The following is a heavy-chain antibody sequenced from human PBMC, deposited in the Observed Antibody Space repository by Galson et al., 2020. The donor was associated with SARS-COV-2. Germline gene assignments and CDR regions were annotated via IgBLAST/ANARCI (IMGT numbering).Heavy chain of an antibody. J-gene: IGHJ4*02. D-gene: IGHD3-3*01. V-gene: IGHV3-7*01. CDR2: IKQDGSEK. CDR1: GFTFSSYW. Sequence: GGSLRLSCAASGFTFSSYWMSWVRQAPGKGLEWVANIKQDGSEKYYVDSVKGRFTISRDNAKNSLYLQMNSLRAEDTAVYYCARDPLYDFWSGYYFFDYWGQGTLVTVSS. CDR3: ARDPLYDFWSGYYFFDY.